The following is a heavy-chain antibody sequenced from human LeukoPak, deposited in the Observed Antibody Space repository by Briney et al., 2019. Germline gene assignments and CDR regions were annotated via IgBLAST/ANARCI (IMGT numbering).Heavy chain of an antibody. D-gene: IGHD4-17*01. V-gene: IGHV3-7*01. CDR1: GFTFSSYW. Sequence: GGSLRLSCAASGFTFSSYWMSWVRQAPGKGLEWVANIKQDGSEKYYVDSVKGRFTISRDNAKNSLYLQMNSLRAEDTAVYYCARDYNYGIYYYMDVWGKGTTVTVYS. CDR3: ARDYNYGIYYYMDV. CDR2: IKQDGSEK. J-gene: IGHJ6*03.